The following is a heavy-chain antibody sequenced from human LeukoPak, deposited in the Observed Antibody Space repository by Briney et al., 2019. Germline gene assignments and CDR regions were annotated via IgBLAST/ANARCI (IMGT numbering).Heavy chain of an antibody. V-gene: IGHV4-59*08. D-gene: IGHD3-10*01. CDR2: IYYSGST. J-gene: IGHJ4*02. CDR1: GGSISSYY. Sequence: KPSETLSLTCTVSGGSISSYYWSWIRQPPGKGLEWIGYIYYSGSTNYNPSLKSRVTISVDTSKNQFSLKLSSVTAADTAVYYCARKGTYYYGSGSYYYFDYWGQGTLVTVSS. CDR3: ARKGTYYYGSGSYYYFDY.